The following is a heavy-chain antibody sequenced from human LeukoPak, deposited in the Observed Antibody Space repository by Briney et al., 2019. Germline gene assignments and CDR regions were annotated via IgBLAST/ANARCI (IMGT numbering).Heavy chain of an antibody. J-gene: IGHJ4*02. V-gene: IGHV1-46*03. CDR3: ARDYYGGNID. D-gene: IGHD4-23*01. CDR1: GYTFTSYY. CDR2: INPSGGST. Sequence: ASVTVSFKASGYTFTSYYMHWVRQAPGQGLEWMGIINPSGGSTSYAQKFQGRVTMTRDTSTSTVHMELSSLRSEDTAVYYCARDYYGGNIDWGQGTLVTVSS.